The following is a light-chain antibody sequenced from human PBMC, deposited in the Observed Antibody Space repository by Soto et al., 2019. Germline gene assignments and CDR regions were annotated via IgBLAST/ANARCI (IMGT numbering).Light chain of an antibody. CDR2: NAS. CDR3: QQYGGSPTT. Sequence: IVLTQSPGTLSLSPGERATLSCRASQTITNNYLAWYQQQPGQAPRLLIYNASSRSTGIPDRFSGRGSGTDFTLTISSLEPEDFAMYYCQQYGGSPTTFGQGTKVEIK. CDR1: QTITNNY. J-gene: IGKJ1*01. V-gene: IGKV3-20*01.